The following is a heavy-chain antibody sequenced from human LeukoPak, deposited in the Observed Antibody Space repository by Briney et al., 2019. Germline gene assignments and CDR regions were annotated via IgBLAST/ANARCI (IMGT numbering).Heavy chain of an antibody. J-gene: IGHJ4*02. CDR2: INPNSGGT. V-gene: IGHV1-2*02. CDR1: GYTFTGYY. CDR3: ARVYLSSGATTYLYFDY. Sequence: ASVKVSCKASGYTFTGYYMHWVRQAPGQGLEGMGWINPNSGGTNYAQKFQGRVTMTRDTSISTAYMELSRLRSDDTAVYYCARVYLSSGATTYLYFDYWGQGTLVTVSS. D-gene: IGHD1-26*01.